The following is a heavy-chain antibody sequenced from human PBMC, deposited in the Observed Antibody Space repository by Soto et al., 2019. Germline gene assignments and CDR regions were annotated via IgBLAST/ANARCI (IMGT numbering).Heavy chain of an antibody. Sequence: RASVKVSCKASGGTFSSYAISWVRQAPGQGLEWMGGITPIFGTANYAQKFQGRVRITADESTSTAYMELSSLRSEDTAVYYCARDEVVTMVRGVIPAGYYYYGMDVWGQGTTVTVSS. D-gene: IGHD3-10*01. CDR2: ITPIFGTA. CDR1: GGTFSSYA. V-gene: IGHV1-69*13. CDR3: ARDEVVTMVRGVIPAGYYYYGMDV. J-gene: IGHJ6*02.